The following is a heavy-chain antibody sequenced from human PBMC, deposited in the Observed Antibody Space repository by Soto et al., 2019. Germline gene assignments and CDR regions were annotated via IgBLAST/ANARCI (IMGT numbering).Heavy chain of an antibody. J-gene: IGHJ6*02. D-gene: IGHD3-10*01. CDR1: GFTFTSSA. V-gene: IGHV1-58*01. CDR2: IVVGSGNT. Sequence: SVKVSCEASGFTFTSSAVEWVRQARGQRLEWIGWIVVGSGNTNYAQKFQARVTITRDMSTSTAYMELSSLRSDDTAVYYCAAAYGSGSYYYYYYGMDVWGQGPTVSVYS. CDR3: AAAYGSGSYYYYYYGMDV.